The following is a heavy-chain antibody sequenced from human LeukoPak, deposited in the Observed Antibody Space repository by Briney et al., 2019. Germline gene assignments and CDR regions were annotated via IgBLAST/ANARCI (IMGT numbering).Heavy chain of an antibody. CDR2: ISGSGGST. CDR1: GFTFSSYA. J-gene: IGHJ4*02. Sequence: GGSLRLSCAASGFTFSSYAMSWVRQAPGRGLEWVSAISGSGGSTYYADSVKGRFTISRDNSKNTLYLQMNSLRAEDTAVYYCARCGGYSSGGPADYWGQGTLVTVSS. CDR3: ARCGGYSSGGPADY. V-gene: IGHV3-23*01. D-gene: IGHD6-19*01.